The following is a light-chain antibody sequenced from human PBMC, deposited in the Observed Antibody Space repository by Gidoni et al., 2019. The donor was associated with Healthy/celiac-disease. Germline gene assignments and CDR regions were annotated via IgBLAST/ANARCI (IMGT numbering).Light chain of an antibody. CDR2: DAS. CDR1: QSVSTSY. J-gene: IGKJ4*01. CDR3: QQYGSSPRT. V-gene: IGKV3D-20*01. Sequence: EIVLTQSPATLSLSPGERATLSCVASQSVSTSYVAWYQQKPGLAPRLLIYDASSRATGIPDRFSGSGSGTDFTLTISRLEPEDFAVYYCQQYGSSPRTFGGGTKVEIK.